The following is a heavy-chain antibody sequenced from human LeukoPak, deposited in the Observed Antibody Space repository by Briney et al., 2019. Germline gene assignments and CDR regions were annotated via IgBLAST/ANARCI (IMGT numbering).Heavy chain of an antibody. CDR1: GGNFNSSG. V-gene: IGHV1-69*04. J-gene: IGHJ4*02. CDR3: ARLVGANGGTY. Sequence: SVKVSCKASGGNFNSSGVSWVRQAPGQGLEWMGRIIPILGIANYAQKFQGRVTITADKSTSTAYMELSSLRSEDTAVYYCARLVGANGGTYWGQGTLVTVSS. D-gene: IGHD1-26*01. CDR2: IIPILGIA.